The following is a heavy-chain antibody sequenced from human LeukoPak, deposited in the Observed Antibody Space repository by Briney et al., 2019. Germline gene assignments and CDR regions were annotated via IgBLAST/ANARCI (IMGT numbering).Heavy chain of an antibody. V-gene: IGHV3-21*04. J-gene: IGHJ6*03. Sequence: GGSLRLSCAASGFTFSSYSMNWVRQAPGKGLEWVSSISSSSSYIYYADSVKGRFTISRDNAKNSLYLQMNSLRAEDTAVYYCARVTIGYSYGYYYYYYYMDVWGKGTTVTISS. CDR2: ISSSSSYI. CDR1: GFTFSSYS. CDR3: ARVTIGYSYGYYYYYYYMDV. D-gene: IGHD5-18*01.